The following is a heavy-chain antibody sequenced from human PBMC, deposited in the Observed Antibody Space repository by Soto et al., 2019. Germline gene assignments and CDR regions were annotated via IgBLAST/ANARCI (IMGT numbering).Heavy chain of an antibody. CDR1: GGTFSSYA. CDR2: IIPIFGTA. Sequence: QVQLVQSGAEVKKPGSSVKVSCKASGGTFSSYAISWVRQAPGQGLEWMGGIIPIFGTANYEQKFQGRVTITADESTSTAYMELSSLRSEDTAVYYCARGKYYDSSGYYSDDAFDIWGQGTMVTVSS. V-gene: IGHV1-69*01. J-gene: IGHJ3*02. CDR3: ARGKYYDSSGYYSDDAFDI. D-gene: IGHD3-22*01.